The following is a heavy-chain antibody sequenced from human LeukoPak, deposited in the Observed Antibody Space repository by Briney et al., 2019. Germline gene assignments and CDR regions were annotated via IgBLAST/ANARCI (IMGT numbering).Heavy chain of an antibody. J-gene: IGHJ5*02. CDR2: IYHSGST. Sequence: PSETLSLTCAVSGYSISSGYYWGWIRQPPGKGLEWIGSIYHSGSTYYNTSLKSRVTISVDTSKNQFSLKLSSVTAADTAVYYCARGVDTAMAYNWFDPWGQGTLVTVSS. V-gene: IGHV4-38-2*01. CDR1: GYSISSGYY. CDR3: ARGVDTAMAYNWFDP. D-gene: IGHD5-18*01.